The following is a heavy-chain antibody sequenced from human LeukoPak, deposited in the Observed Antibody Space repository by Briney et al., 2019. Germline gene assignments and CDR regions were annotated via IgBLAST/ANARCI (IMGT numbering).Heavy chain of an antibody. J-gene: IGHJ4*02. CDR2: ISYDGSNK. Sequence: GRSLRLSCAASGFTFSSYGMHWVRQAPGKGLGWVAVISYDGSNKYYADSVKGRFTISRDNSKNTLYLQMNSLRAEDTAVYYCAKDRGGSYLDYWGQGTLVTVSS. CDR3: AKDRGGSYLDY. V-gene: IGHV3-30*18. D-gene: IGHD3-16*01. CDR1: GFTFSSYG.